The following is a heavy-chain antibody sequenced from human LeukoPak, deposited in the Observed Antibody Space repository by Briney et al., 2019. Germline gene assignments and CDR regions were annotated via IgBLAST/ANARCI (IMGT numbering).Heavy chain of an antibody. CDR2: ISGIGGTT. CDR1: GFTLSSFA. J-gene: IGHJ6*03. Sequence: GGSLRLSCTASGFTLSSFAMSWVRQAPGKGPEWVSGISGIGGTTYYPDSVKGRFTISRDKSNNTLFLQMNSLRADDTAVYYCAKDFLDNRERSYYMDVWGKGTTVIVSS. CDR3: AKDFLDNRERSYYMDV. V-gene: IGHV3-23*01. D-gene: IGHD1-1*01.